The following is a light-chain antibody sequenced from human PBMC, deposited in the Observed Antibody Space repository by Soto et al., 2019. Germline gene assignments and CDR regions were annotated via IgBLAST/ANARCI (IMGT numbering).Light chain of an antibody. V-gene: IGLV3-25*02. J-gene: IGLJ3*02. CDR2: RDN. CDR1: ALPKKF. Sequence: SYELTQPPSVSVSPGQTARISCSGDALPKKFAYWYQQRPGQAPVMLIYRDNQGPSGIPERFSGSSSGTTVTLTINGVQAEDEADYYCQSSDSSGTYEAFGGGTKLTVL. CDR3: QSSDSSGTYEA.